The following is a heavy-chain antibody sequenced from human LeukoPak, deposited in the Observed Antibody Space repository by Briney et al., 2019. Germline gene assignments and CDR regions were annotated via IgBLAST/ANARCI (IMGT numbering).Heavy chain of an antibody. CDR1: GFTFSDYW. J-gene: IGHJ4*02. D-gene: IGHD4-17*01. V-gene: IGHV3-7*01. CDR2: IKHDGSDI. Sequence: GVSLRLSCVVSGFTFSDYWMTWVRQAPGKGLEWVANIKHDGSDIHYVDSVKGRFTISRDNAQSSLFLQMSSLRREDTAVYYCARGPSTTLTTRWGQGTLVAVSS. CDR3: ARGPSTTLTTR.